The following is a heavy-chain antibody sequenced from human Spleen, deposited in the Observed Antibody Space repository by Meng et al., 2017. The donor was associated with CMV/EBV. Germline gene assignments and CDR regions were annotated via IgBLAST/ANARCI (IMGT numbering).Heavy chain of an antibody. CDR2: INSDGST. J-gene: IGHJ4*02. V-gene: IGHV3-74*01. CDR1: GFIFSPYW. Sequence: GGSLRLSCAASGFIFSPYWMHWVRQVPGKGLVWVSHINSDGSTDYADSVKGRFTISRDNAKNTLYLQMKTLRAEDTAVYYCARGEAARPGALGHWGQGTLVTVSS. CDR3: ARGEAARPGALGH. D-gene: IGHD6-6*01.